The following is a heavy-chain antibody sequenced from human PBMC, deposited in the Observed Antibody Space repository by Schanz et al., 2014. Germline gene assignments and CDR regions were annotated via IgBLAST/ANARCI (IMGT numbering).Heavy chain of an antibody. V-gene: IGHV3-9*01. Sequence: EVQLVESGGGLVQPGRSLRLSCAASGFTFDNYAMHWVRQAPGKGLEWVSSISWNSGSVAYADSMKGRFTISRDNARNTLHLQMDSLRDEDTAVYYCARVVRSDYLSELDFWGQGTQVIVSS. CDR3: ARVVRSDYLSELDF. D-gene: IGHD4-17*01. CDR2: ISWNSGSV. J-gene: IGHJ4*02. CDR1: GFTFDNYA.